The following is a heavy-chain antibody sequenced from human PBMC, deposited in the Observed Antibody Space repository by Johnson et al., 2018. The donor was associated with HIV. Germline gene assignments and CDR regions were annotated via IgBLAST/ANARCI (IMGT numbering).Heavy chain of an antibody. V-gene: IGHV3-66*01. D-gene: IGHD2-21*01. CDR3: ARDVSYRYDGDGWADAFDI. CDR2: INSDGRRT. J-gene: IGHJ3*02. CDR1: GFTVSSNY. Sequence: VQLVESGGGLVQPGGSLRLSCAASGFTVSSNYMRWVRQAPGKGLEWVSVINSDGRRTTYADSVKGRFTISRDNAKNTVYLQMNPLRAEDTAVYYCARDVSYRYDGDGWADAFDIWGQGTMVTVSA.